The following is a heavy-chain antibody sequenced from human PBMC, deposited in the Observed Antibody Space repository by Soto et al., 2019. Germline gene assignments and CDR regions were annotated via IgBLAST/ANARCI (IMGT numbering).Heavy chain of an antibody. V-gene: IGHV3-23*01. Sequence: EVQLLESGGGLVQPGGSLRLSCAASGVTFRSYAMSWVRQAPGKGLEWVSAISGSGGSTYYADSVKGRFTISRDNSRNTRYLQMNSLRAEDTAVYYCAKWRTDPSPYWGQGTLVTVSS. J-gene: IGHJ4*02. CDR1: GVTFRSYA. CDR2: ISGSGGST. CDR3: AKWRTDPSPY.